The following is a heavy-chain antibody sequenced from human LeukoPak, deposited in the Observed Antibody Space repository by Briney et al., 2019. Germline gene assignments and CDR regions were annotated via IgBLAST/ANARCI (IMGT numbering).Heavy chain of an antibody. J-gene: IGHJ6*03. CDR1: GFTFSSYG. V-gene: IGHV3-30*02. Sequence: GGSLRLSCAASGFTFSSYGMHWVRQAPGKGLEWVAFIRYDGSNKYYADSVKGRFTISRDNSKNTLYLQMNSLRAEDTAVYYCAKDMRAAAGSPANMDVWGKGTTVTVSS. CDR3: AKDMRAAAGSPANMDV. D-gene: IGHD6-13*01. CDR2: IRYDGSNK.